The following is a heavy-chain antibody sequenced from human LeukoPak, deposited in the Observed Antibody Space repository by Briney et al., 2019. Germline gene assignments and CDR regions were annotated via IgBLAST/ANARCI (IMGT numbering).Heavy chain of an antibody. Sequence: GRSLRLSCAASGFTFSSYGMQWLRQDPGKGLEWVAVIWYDGSNKYYADSVKGRFTISRDNSKNTLYLQMNSLRAEDTAVYYCAKDLNYYYMDVWGKGTTVTVSS. V-gene: IGHV3-33*06. J-gene: IGHJ6*03. CDR2: IWYDGSNK. CDR1: GFTFSSYG. CDR3: AKDLNYYYMDV.